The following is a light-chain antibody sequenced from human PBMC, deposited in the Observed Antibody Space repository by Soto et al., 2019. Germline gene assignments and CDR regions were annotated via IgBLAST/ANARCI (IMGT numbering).Light chain of an antibody. Sequence: DIQMTQSPSSLSASVGDRVTITCRASQSISSYLNWYQQKPGKAPKLLIYTASSLQSGVPSRFSGSRSGTDFTLTISSLQPEDFATYYCQQSYSSPPTFGHGTRLEIK. V-gene: IGKV1-39*01. CDR3: QQSYSSPPT. CDR1: QSISSY. J-gene: IGKJ5*01. CDR2: TAS.